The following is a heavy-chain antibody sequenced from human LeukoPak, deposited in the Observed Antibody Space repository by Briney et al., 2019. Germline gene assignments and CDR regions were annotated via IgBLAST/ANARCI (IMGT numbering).Heavy chain of an antibody. CDR2: ISAYNGNT. CDR1: GYTFTSNG. CDR3: ARALDGDFWSGYYTYYFDY. J-gene: IGHJ4*02. D-gene: IGHD3-3*01. V-gene: IGHV1-18*01. Sequence: ASVKVSCNPSGYTFTSNGISWVRQAPGQGLEWMGWISAYNGNTNYAQKLQGRVTMTTDVSTSTAYMELRSLRSDDTAVYYCARALDGDFWSGYYTYYFDYWGQGTLVTVSS.